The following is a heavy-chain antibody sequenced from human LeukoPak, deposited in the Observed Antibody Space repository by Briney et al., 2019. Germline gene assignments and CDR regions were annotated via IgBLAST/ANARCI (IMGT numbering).Heavy chain of an antibody. CDR1: GFSLSTSGVG. Sequence: SGPTLVNPTQTLTLTCTFSGFSLSTSGVGVGWIRQPPGKALEWLALIYWDDDKRYSPSLKSRLTITKDTSKNQVVLTMTNMDPVDTATYYCAHRGRYCSDSYWYGAFHVWGQGTMVTVSS. CDR3: AHRGRYCSDSYWYGAFHV. J-gene: IGHJ3*01. D-gene: IGHD2-15*01. V-gene: IGHV2-5*02. CDR2: IYWDDDK.